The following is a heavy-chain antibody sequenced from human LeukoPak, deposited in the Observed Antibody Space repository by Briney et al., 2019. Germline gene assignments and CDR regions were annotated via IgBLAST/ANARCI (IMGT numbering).Heavy chain of an antibody. V-gene: IGHV3-11*01. D-gene: IGHD3-10*01. CDR2: ISSSGSTI. CDR3: ATAPPPLDYYGSGSYWFRDAFDT. J-gene: IGHJ3*02. CDR1: GFTFSDYY. Sequence: GGSLRLSCAASGFTFSDYYMSWIRQAPGKGLEWVSYISSSGSTIYYADSVKGRFTISRDNAKNSLYLQMNSLRAEDTAVYYCATAPPPLDYYGSGSYWFRDAFDTWGQGTMVTVSS.